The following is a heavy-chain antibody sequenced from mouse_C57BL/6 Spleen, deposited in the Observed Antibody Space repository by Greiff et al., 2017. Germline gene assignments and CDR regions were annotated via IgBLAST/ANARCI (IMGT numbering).Heavy chain of an antibody. J-gene: IGHJ4*01. D-gene: IGHD4-1*01. CDR2: IRLKSDNYAT. Sequence: EVQGVESGGGLVQPGGSMKLSCVASGFTFSNYWMNWVRQSPEKGLEWVAQIRLKSDNYATHYAESVKGRFTISRDDSKSSVYLQMNNLRAEDTGIYYCTALGRRYYAMDYWGQGTSVTVSS. V-gene: IGHV6-3*01. CDR1: GFTFSNYW. CDR3: TALGRRYYAMDY.